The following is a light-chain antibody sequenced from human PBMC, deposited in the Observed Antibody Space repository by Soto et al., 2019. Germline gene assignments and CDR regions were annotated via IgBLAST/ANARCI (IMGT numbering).Light chain of an antibody. CDR1: QSVSSKY. V-gene: IGKV3-20*01. Sequence: EIVLTQSPGTLSLSPGERATLSCRASQSVSSKYLAWYQQKPGQAPRVLIYGTSIRASGVPERFSGGGSGTDFTLTITRLEPDDVATYYCQQYNSYSQFTFGPGTKVDIK. CDR3: QQYNSYSQFT. CDR2: GTS. J-gene: IGKJ3*01.